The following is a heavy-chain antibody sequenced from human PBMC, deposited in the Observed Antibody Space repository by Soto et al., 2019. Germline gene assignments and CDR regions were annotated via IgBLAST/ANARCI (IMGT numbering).Heavy chain of an antibody. V-gene: IGHV3-30-3*01. Sequence: QVQLVESGGGVVQPGRSLRLSCAASGFTFSSYAMHWVRQAPGKGLEWVAVISYDGSNKYYADSVKGRFTISRDNSKNTLYLQMNSQRAEDTAVYYCARESDIVATNPTFDSWGQGTLVTVSS. J-gene: IGHJ4*02. CDR2: ISYDGSNK. CDR3: ARESDIVATNPTFDS. CDR1: GFTFSSYA. D-gene: IGHD5-12*01.